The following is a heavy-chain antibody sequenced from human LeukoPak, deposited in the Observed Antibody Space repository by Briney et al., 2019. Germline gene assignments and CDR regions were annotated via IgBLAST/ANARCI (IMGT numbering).Heavy chain of an antibody. D-gene: IGHD2/OR15-2a*01. J-gene: IGHJ4*02. CDR3: ARELKVGNTGYYFDY. Sequence: SETLSLTCTVSGGSINSYYWSWIRQPRGKGLEWIGYFYYSGSTNYNPSLKSRVTISVDTSKNQFSLELSSVTAADTAVYYCARELKVGNTGYYFDYWGQGALVTVSS. CDR2: FYYSGST. V-gene: IGHV4-59*01. CDR1: GGSINSYY.